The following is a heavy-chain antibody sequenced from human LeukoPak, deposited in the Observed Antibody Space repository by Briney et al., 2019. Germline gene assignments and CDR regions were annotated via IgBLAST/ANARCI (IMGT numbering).Heavy chain of an antibody. Sequence: SETLSLTCTVSGGSISSGSYHWSWIRQPAGKGLEWIGRIYTSGSTNYSPSLKSRVTISVDTSKNQFSLKLSSVTAGDTAVYYCARASTAQYTWFEPWGQGTLVTVSP. D-gene: IGHD2/OR15-2a*01. CDR3: ARASTAQYTWFEP. V-gene: IGHV4-61*02. CDR2: IYTSGST. CDR1: GGSISSGSYH. J-gene: IGHJ5*02.